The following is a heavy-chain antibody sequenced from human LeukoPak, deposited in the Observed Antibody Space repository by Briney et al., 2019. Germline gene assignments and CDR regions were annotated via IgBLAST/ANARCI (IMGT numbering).Heavy chain of an antibody. V-gene: IGHV3-30*18. CDR2: ISYDGSNK. CDR1: GFTFSSYG. D-gene: IGHD4-17*01. Sequence: GRSLRLSCAASGFTFSSYGMHWVRQAPGKGLEWVAVISYDGSNKYYADSVKGRFTISRDNPKNTLYLQMNSLRAEDTAVYYCAKEDGDPPARYYGMDVWGQGTTVTVSS. CDR3: AKEDGDPPARYYGMDV. J-gene: IGHJ6*02.